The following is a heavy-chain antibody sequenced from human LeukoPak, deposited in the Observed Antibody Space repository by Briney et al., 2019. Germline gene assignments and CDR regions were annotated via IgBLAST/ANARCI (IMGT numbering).Heavy chain of an antibody. Sequence: SETLSLTCTVSGGSISSGSHHWGWFRQSPGKGLEWIGSLYYSRTTYYNPSLNSRVTISVVTSKNQFSLQLNSVTAADTAVYYCARQVTFGCAYAYYFDYWGQGSLVTVSS. D-gene: IGHD3-16*01. J-gene: IGHJ4*02. CDR3: ARQVTFGCAYAYYFDY. CDR1: GGSISSGSHH. CDR2: LYYSRTT. V-gene: IGHV4-39*01.